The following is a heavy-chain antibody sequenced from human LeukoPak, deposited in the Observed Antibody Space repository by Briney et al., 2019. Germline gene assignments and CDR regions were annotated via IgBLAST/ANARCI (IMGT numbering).Heavy chain of an antibody. V-gene: IGHV3-9*01. CDR2: ISWNSGSL. J-gene: IGHJ5*02. Sequence: GGSLRLSCSASGFTFDDYAMHWVRQAPGKGLAWVSGISWNSGSLGYADSVKGRFTISRDNAKNSLHLQMNSLRAEDTALYYCAKGRDKYQLLSKNWFDPWGQGTLVTVSS. D-gene: IGHD2-2*01. CDR1: GFTFDDYA. CDR3: AKGRDKYQLLSKNWFDP.